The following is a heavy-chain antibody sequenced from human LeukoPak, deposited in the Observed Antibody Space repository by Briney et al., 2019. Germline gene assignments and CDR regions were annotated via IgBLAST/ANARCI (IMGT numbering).Heavy chain of an antibody. CDR3: ARHEALGDFWSGLGV. Sequence: GESLKISCKGSGYSFSSYWISWVRQMPGRGLEWMARFDPSDSYSKYRPSFQGHVTFSADKSITTAYLQWSSLEASDTAIYYCARHEALGDFWSGLGVWGQGTTVTVSS. CDR1: GYSFSSYW. V-gene: IGHV5-10-1*01. CDR2: FDPSDSYS. J-gene: IGHJ6*02. D-gene: IGHD3-3*01.